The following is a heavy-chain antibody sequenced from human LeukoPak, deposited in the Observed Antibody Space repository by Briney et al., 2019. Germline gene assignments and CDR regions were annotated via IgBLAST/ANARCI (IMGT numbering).Heavy chain of an antibody. CDR2: MAYDGSNK. D-gene: IGHD3-10*01. V-gene: IGHV3-30-3*01. Sequence: PGGSLRLSCAASGFTFSTNWMSWVRQAPGKGLEWVAVMAYDGSNKYYADSLKGRFTISRDNSKNTLYLQMNSLRADDTAVYYCARATMVRGVAVDYWGQGTLVTVSS. J-gene: IGHJ4*02. CDR3: ARATMVRGVAVDY. CDR1: GFTFSTNW.